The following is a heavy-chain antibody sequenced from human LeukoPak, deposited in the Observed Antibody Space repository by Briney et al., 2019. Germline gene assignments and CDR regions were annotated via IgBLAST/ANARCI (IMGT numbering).Heavy chain of an antibody. J-gene: IGHJ6*02. Sequence: GGSLRLSCATYGFDFDDYDMHWVRQAPGKGLEWVSLISGDGGSTYYADSVKGRFTISRDNSKNSLYLQMNSLRTEDTALYYCAKDTGGSGYYGMDVWGQGTTVTVSS. D-gene: IGHD3-10*01. V-gene: IGHV3-43*02. CDR2: ISGDGGST. CDR1: GFDFDDYD. CDR3: AKDTGGSGYYGMDV.